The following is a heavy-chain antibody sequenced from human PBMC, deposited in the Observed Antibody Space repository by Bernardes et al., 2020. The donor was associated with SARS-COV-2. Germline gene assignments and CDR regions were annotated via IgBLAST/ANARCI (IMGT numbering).Heavy chain of an antibody. J-gene: IGHJ4*02. CDR1: GGSVGSFH. CDR2: IYSSGNT. V-gene: IGHV4-4*07. Sequence: SETLSLTCSVSGGSVGSFHWRWIRQPAGKGLEWIGQIYSSGNTYYNPSLKSRVTMSVDRSKNQLSLNLDSVTAADTAVYYCARDGPYSGYYSLDFWGQGTVVSVSP. D-gene: IGHD3-22*01. CDR3: ARDGPYSGYYSLDF.